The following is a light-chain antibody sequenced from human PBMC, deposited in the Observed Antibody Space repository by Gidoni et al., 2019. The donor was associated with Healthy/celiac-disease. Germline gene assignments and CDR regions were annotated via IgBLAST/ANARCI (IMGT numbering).Light chain of an antibody. CDR1: SSDVGSYNL. V-gene: IGLV2-23*01. CDR2: EGS. J-gene: IGLJ1*01. CDR3: CSYAGSRTYV. Sequence: QSALTQPASVSGSPGQSITISGTGTSSDVGSYNLDSWYQQHPGKAPKLMIYEGSKRPSGVSNRFSGSKSGNTASLTISGLQAEDEADYYCCSYAGSRTYVFGTGTKVTVL.